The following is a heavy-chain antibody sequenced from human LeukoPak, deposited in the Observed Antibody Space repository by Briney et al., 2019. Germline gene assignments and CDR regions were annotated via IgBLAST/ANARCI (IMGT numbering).Heavy chain of an antibody. D-gene: IGHD2-21*02. J-gene: IGHJ4*02. CDR2: IYYSGST. CDR1: GGSISSSSYY. Sequence: PSETLSLTCTVSGGSISSSSYYWGWIRQPPGKGLEWIGSIYYSGSTNYNPSLKSRVTISVDTSKNQFSLKLSSVTAADTAVYYCASYPKYCGGDCYSFDYWGQGTLVTVSS. V-gene: IGHV4-39*07. CDR3: ASYPKYCGGDCYSFDY.